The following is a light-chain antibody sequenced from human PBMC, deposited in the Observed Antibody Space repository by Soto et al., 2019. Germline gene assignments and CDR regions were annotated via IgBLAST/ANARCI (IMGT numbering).Light chain of an antibody. CDR1: QGIGVR. V-gene: IGKV1-12*01. CDR2: SAS. J-gene: IGKJ1*01. Sequence: IQMTQSPSSLSASIGDRVTITCRASQGIGVRLAWFQQKPGKAPQYLIQSASSLQSGVPSRFSGSGSGTEFILTINSLQPEDVAIYYCLQVSFFPRTFGQGPKVEIK. CDR3: LQVSFFPRT.